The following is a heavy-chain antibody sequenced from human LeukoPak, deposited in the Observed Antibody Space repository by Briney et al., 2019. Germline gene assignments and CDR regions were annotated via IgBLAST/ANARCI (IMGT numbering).Heavy chain of an antibody. CDR1: GFTFSSYA. Sequence: PGGSLRLSCAASGFTFSSYAMHWVRQAPGKGLEWVAVISYDGSNKYYADSVKGRFTISRDNSKNTLYLQMNSLRAEDTAVYYCAKGLRAFDIWGQGTMVTVSS. J-gene: IGHJ3*02. V-gene: IGHV3-30-3*01. CDR3: AKGLRAFDI. CDR2: ISYDGSNK.